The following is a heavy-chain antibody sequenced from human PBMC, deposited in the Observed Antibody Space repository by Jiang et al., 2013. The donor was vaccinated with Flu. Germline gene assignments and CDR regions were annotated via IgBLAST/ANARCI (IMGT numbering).Heavy chain of an antibody. V-gene: IGHV1-3*04. Sequence: GAEVKKPGASVKVSCKASGYVFTSYAMHWVRQAPGQSLEWIGWINTGNGNTKYSQKFQDRVAITRDTSASTAYMELSSLRSEDTAVYYCATPGTGFCSGTSCYLLVRWGQGTLVTVSS. J-gene: IGHJ4*02. CDR3: ATPGTGFCSGTSCYLLVR. CDR1: GYVFTSYA. D-gene: IGHD2-2*01. CDR2: INTGNGNT.